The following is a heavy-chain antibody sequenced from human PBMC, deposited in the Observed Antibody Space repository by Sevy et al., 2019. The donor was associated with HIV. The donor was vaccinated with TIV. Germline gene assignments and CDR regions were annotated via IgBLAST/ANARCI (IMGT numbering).Heavy chain of an antibody. CDR1: GGSISSGSYY. V-gene: IGHV4-61*09. Sequence: SETLSLTCTVSGGSISSGSYYWSWIRQPAGKGLEWIGHIYTSGSTNYNPSLKSRVTLSVDTSKNQFSLKLSSVTAADTAVYYCARDGIRIFGERYFDYWGQGTLVTVSS. J-gene: IGHJ4*02. CDR3: ARDGIRIFGERYFDY. CDR2: IYTSGST. D-gene: IGHD3-3*01.